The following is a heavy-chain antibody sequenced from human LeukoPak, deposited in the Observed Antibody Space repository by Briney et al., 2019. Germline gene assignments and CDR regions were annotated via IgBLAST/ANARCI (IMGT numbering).Heavy chain of an antibody. CDR2: ISAYNGNT. Sequence: ASVKVSCKASGYTFTSYGISWVRQAPGQGLEWMGWISAYNGNTNYAQKLQGRVTLTTDTSTSTAYMELRSLRSDDTAMYYCAREGYCSSTSCYRIEYFQHWGQGTLVTVSS. J-gene: IGHJ1*01. CDR1: GYTFTSYG. CDR3: AREGYCSSTSCYRIEYFQH. D-gene: IGHD2-2*02. V-gene: IGHV1-18*01.